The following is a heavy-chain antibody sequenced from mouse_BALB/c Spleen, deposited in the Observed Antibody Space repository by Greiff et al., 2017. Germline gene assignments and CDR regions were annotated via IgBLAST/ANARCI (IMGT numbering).Heavy chain of an antibody. D-gene: IGHD1-1*01. CDR2: ISSGGSYT. CDR3: ARRDYGSSIYAMDY. V-gene: IGHV5-6*02. J-gene: IGHJ4*01. CDR1: GFTFSSYG. Sequence: EVKVVESGGDLVKPGGSLKLSCAASGFTFSSYGMSWVRQTPDKRLEWVATISSGGSYTYYPDSVKGRFTISRDNAKNTLYLQMSSLKSEDTAVYYCARRDYGSSIYAMDYWGQGTSVTVSS.